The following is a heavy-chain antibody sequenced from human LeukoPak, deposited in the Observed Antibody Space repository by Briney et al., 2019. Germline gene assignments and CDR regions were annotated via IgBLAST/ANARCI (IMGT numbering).Heavy chain of an antibody. CDR2: TGSTGVST. J-gene: IGHJ4*02. D-gene: IGHD3-16*01. CDR1: GFTFSSYA. Sequence: PGGSLRLSCAASGFTFSSYAMNWVRQAPGKGLEWVSGTGSTGVSTFYADSVKGRFTISRDNSKNTLFLQMNSLRAEDTAVYYCAKDSAFGGEDSWGQGTLVTVSS. CDR3: AKDSAFGGEDS. V-gene: IGHV3-23*01.